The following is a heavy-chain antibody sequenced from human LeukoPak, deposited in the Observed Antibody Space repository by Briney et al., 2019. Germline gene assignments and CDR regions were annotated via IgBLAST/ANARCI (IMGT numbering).Heavy chain of an antibody. Sequence: GGSLRLSCEASGFTFSNNVMNWVRQAPGKGLEWVSSIRGSGDVTYYADSVKGRFTISRDNSKNTLFLQMNDLTREDTAIFYCTRRGGSDGWGAFDVWGQGTMVTVS. J-gene: IGHJ3*01. CDR1: GFTFSNNV. D-gene: IGHD5-24*01. CDR2: IRGSGDVT. V-gene: IGHV3-23*01. CDR3: TRRGGSDGWGAFDV.